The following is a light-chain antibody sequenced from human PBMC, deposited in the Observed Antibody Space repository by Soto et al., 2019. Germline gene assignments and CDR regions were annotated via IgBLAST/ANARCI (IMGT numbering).Light chain of an antibody. J-gene: IGLJ1*01. V-gene: IGLV2-23*01. CDR2: EGT. CDR1: RSDVGTYNL. Sequence: QSVLTQPASVSGSPGQSITISCTGTRSDVGTYNLVSWYQQHPGKAPKLMIYEGTKRPSGVSNRFSGSKSGNTASLTISGLQAEDDTDYYCCSYAGNSYVFGTGTKVTVL. CDR3: CSYAGNSYV.